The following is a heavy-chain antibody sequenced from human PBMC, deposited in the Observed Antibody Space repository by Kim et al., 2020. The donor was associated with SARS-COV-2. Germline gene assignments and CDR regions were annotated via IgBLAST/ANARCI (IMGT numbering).Heavy chain of an antibody. V-gene: IGHV3-11*01. J-gene: IGHJ4*02. Sequence: YDDPGQGRFTISRDNAKNSLYLQMNSLRAEDTAVYYCARDPGVGAIPPDYWGQGTLVTVSS. CDR3: ARDPGVGAIPPDY. D-gene: IGHD1-26*01.